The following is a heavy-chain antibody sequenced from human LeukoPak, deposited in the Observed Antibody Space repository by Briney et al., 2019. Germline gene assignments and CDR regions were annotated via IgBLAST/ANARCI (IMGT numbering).Heavy chain of an antibody. CDR1: GFTFSSYA. CDR3: ARDFSGSYYGTTDYGMDV. V-gene: IGHV3-30-3*01. J-gene: IGHJ6*02. Sequence: GRSLRLSRAASGFTFSSYAMHWVRQAPGKGLEWVAVISYDGSNKYYADSVKGRFTISRDNSKNTLYLQMNSLRAEDTAVYYCARDFSGSYYGTTDYGMDVWGQGTTVTVSS. D-gene: IGHD1-26*01. CDR2: ISYDGSNK.